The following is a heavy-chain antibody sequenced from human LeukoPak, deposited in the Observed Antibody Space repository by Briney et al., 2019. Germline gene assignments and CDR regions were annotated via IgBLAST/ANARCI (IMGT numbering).Heavy chain of an antibody. CDR1: GFTFSSYA. CDR3: ASWAARKDFDY. D-gene: IGHD6-6*01. V-gene: IGHV3-30-3*01. CDR2: ISYDGSNK. J-gene: IGHJ4*02. Sequence: PGGSLRLSCAGSGFTFSSYAMHWVRQAPGKGLEWVAVISYDGSNKYYADSVKGRFTISRDNSKNTLYLQMNSLRAEDTAVYYCASWAARKDFDYWGQGTLVTVSS.